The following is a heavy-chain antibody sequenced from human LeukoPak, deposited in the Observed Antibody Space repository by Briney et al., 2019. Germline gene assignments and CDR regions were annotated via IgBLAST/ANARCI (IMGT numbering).Heavy chain of an antibody. Sequence: GGSLRLSCAASGFTFSSFVMSWVRQAPGRGLEWVSTINNNGGSTYYADSVKGRFTISRDNSKNTLYLHMNSLRAEDTAVYYCAKGGSPRNYFDYWGQGTLVTVSS. CDR1: GFTFSSFV. D-gene: IGHD5-12*01. J-gene: IGHJ4*02. CDR2: INNNGGST. V-gene: IGHV3-23*01. CDR3: AKGGSPRNYFDY.